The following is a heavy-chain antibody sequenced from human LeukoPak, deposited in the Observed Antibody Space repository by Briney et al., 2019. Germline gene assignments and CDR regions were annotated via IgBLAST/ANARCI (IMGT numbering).Heavy chain of an antibody. D-gene: IGHD2-15*01. Sequence: GGSLRLSCAASVLSFSSYVMYWVRQAPGKGLECVAVISYDGNNEYYADSVKGRFTISRDNSKNTLYLQMNSLRAEDTAVYYCARDGSYCAGGTCHSYNAFDICGQGTVVTVSS. V-gene: IGHV3-30-3*01. CDR3: ARDGSYCAGGTCHSYNAFDI. CDR2: ISYDGNNE. CDR1: VLSFSSYV. J-gene: IGHJ3*02.